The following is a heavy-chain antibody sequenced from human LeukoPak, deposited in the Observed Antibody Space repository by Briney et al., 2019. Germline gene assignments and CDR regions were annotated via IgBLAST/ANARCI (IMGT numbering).Heavy chain of an antibody. D-gene: IGHD1-26*01. CDR2: IIPIFGTA. J-gene: IGHJ6*04. CDR3: ARNGMTDSPYYYYGMDV. Sequence: SVKVSCKASGGTFSSYAISWVRQAPGQGLEWMGGIIPIFGTANYAQKFQGRVTITADESTSTAYTELSSLRSEDTAVYYCARNGMTDSPYYYYGMDVWGKGTTVTVSS. CDR1: GGTFSSYA. V-gene: IGHV1-69*13.